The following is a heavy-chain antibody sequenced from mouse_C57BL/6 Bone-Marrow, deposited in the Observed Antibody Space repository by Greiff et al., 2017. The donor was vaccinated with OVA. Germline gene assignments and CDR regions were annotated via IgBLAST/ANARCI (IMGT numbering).Heavy chain of an antibody. CDR1: GFTFSSYG. CDR3: ARHGFFDYGSFAY. J-gene: IGHJ3*01. D-gene: IGHD1-1*01. V-gene: IGHV5-6*01. Sequence: DVHLVESGGDLVKPGGSLKLSCAASGFTFSSYGMSWVRQTPDKRLEWVATISSGGSYTYYPDSVKGRFTISRDNAKNTLYLQMSSLKAEDTAMYYCARHGFFDYGSFAYWGQGTLVTVSA. CDR2: ISSGGSYT.